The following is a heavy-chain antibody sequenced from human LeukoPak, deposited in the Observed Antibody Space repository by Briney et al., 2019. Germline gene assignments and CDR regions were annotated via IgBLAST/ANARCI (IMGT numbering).Heavy chain of an antibody. CDR1: GFTFSSYG. J-gene: IGHJ3*02. CDR3: ARAHVAAGLAFDI. D-gene: IGHD6-25*01. CDR2: IWYDGSNK. V-gene: IGHV3-33*01. Sequence: GRSLRLSCAASGFTFSSYGMHWVRQAPGKGLEWVAVIWYDGSNKYYPVSVKGRFTISRENAKNSFYLQMNSLRAEDTAVYYCARAHVAAGLAFDIWGQGTMVTVSS.